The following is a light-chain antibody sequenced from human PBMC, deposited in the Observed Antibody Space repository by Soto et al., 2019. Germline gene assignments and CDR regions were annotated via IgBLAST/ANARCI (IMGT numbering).Light chain of an antibody. J-gene: IGKJ1*01. V-gene: IGKV1-8*01. CDR3: QQYYSYPHT. CDR2: AAS. Sequence: AIRMTQSPSSFSASTGDRVTITCRASQGISSYLAWYQQKPGKAPKLLIYAASTLQSGVPSRFSVSGSGRDFTLPISCLQSEDFATYYCQQYYSYPHTFGQGTKVEIK. CDR1: QGISSY.